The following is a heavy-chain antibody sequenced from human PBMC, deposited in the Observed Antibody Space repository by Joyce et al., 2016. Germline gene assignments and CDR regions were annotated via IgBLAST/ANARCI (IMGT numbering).Heavy chain of an antibody. D-gene: IGHD2/OR15-2a*01. Sequence: EAQLVESGGGFVLPGGSLRLSCKASGFLFKADWMDWVRQRPGKGLEWVANIHSDGSEKYYRDSVKGRCTISRDNAENTLDLQMNSLRVEDTGVYYCVRNRGWFKYDTWGQGTKVTVSS. J-gene: IGHJ3*01. CDR3: VRNRGWFKYDT. CDR2: IHSDGSEK. V-gene: IGHV3-7*01. CDR1: GFLFKADW.